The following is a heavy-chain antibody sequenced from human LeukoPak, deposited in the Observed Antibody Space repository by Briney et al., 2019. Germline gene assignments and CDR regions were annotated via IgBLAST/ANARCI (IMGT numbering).Heavy chain of an antibody. CDR3: AREGDGEELGYNWFDP. V-gene: IGHV1-69*04. D-gene: IGHD1-26*01. Sequence: SVKVSCKASGGTFSSYAISWVRPAPGQGLEWMGRIIPILGIANYAQKFQGRVTITADKSTSTAYMELSSLRSEDTAVYYCAREGDGEELGYNWFDPWGQGTLVTVSS. CDR2: IIPILGIA. CDR1: GGTFSSYA. J-gene: IGHJ5*02.